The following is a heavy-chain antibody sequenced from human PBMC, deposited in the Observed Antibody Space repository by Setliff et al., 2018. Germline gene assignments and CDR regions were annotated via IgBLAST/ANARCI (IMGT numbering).Heavy chain of an antibody. J-gene: IGHJ4*02. D-gene: IGHD1-26*01. CDR1: GGSISSYY. Sequence: SETLSLTCTVSGGSISSYYWSWIRQPAGKGLEWIGRIYSSGTTNYNPSLKSRVTMSVDTSKNQFSLKVSSVTAADTAVYYCAREPFSGVGYYFDSWGQGTLVTVSS. V-gene: IGHV4-4*07. CDR3: AREPFSGVGYYFDS. CDR2: IYSSGTT.